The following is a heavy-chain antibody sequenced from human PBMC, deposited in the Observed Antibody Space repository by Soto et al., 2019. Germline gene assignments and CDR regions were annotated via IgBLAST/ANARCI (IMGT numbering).Heavy chain of an antibody. V-gene: IGHV3-53*01. Sequence: EVQLVESGGGLIQPGGSLRLSCAASGFTVSSNYMSWVRQAPGKGLEWVSVIYSGGSTYYADSVKGRFTISRDNSKNTLYHQMDSLRDEDTAVYYCEAHSGGWSENYWYFDLWGRGTLVTVSS. CDR1: GFTVSSNY. J-gene: IGHJ2*01. D-gene: IGHD6-19*01. CDR2: IYSGGST. CDR3: EAHSGGWSENYWYFDL.